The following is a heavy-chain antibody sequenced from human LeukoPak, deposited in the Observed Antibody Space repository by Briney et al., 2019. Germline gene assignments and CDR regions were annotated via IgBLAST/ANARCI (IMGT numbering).Heavy chain of an antibody. V-gene: IGHV3-53*01. CDR1: GFIVSSNY. Sequence: DPGGSLRLSCAASGFIVSSNYVSWVRQAPGKGLEWVSVIYKDGRTFYTDSVKGRFTISRDNSKNTLYLQMNSLRAEDTAVYYCAKSLTYYHENSDSIWGQGTLVTVSS. J-gene: IGHJ4*02. CDR2: IYKDGRT. CDR3: AKSLTYYHENSDSI. D-gene: IGHD3-22*01.